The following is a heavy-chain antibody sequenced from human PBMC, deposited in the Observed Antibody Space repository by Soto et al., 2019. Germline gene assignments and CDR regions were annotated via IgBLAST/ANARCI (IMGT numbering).Heavy chain of an antibody. Sequence: PSETLSLTYAVSGGSISSDNWWSWVRQSPGKGLEWIGEVYHDGRTNYNPSLKSRVAISVDKSKNQFSLKLSSVTAADTAVYYCAREPLRYCSGGSCYSAGSAFDIWGQGTMVTVSS. CDR1: GGSISSDNW. CDR2: VYHDGRT. D-gene: IGHD2-15*01. CDR3: AREPLRYCSGGSCYSAGSAFDI. J-gene: IGHJ3*02. V-gene: IGHV4-4*02.